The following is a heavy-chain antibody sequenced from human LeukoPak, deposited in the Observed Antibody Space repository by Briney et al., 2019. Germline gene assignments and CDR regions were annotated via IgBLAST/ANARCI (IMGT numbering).Heavy chain of an antibody. D-gene: IGHD3-10*01. Sequence: SQTLSLTCTVFGGSISSGDYYWSWIRQPPGKGLEWIGYIYYSGSTYYNPSLKSRVTISVDTSKNQFSLKLSSVTAADTAVYYCARAMVRGVTIFDYWGQGTLVTVSS. CDR2: IYYSGST. CDR1: GGSISSGDYY. CDR3: ARAMVRGVTIFDY. V-gene: IGHV4-30-4*01. J-gene: IGHJ4*02.